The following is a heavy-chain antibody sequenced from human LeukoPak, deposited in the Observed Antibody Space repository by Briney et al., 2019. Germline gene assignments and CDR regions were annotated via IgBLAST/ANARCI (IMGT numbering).Heavy chain of an antibody. V-gene: IGHV3-7*01. Sequence: PGGSLRLSCAASGFTFSSYWMSWVRQAPGKGLEWVANIKQDGSEKYYVDSVKGRFTISRDNAKNSLYLQMNSLRAEDTAVYYCARERGIFCSSTSCYIRYYYYMDVWGKGTTVTASS. D-gene: IGHD2-2*02. CDR1: GFTFSSYW. J-gene: IGHJ6*03. CDR2: IKQDGSEK. CDR3: ARERGIFCSSTSCYIRYYYYMDV.